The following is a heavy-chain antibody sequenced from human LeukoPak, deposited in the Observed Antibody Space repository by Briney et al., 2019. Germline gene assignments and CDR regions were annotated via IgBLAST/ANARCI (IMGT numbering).Heavy chain of an antibody. CDR3: ATSRDFYDTSGYYPYYFDC. Sequence: GALGLSCAASGFTFSSYGMHWVRPVPDKGGEGVAVMPNDRRNNYYAESVKGRLTISRDNSKNTLYLQMHSLRTEDTAVYYCATSRDFYDTSGYYPYYFDCWGQGTLVTVSS. D-gene: IGHD3-22*01. J-gene: IGHJ4*02. CDR2: MPNDRRNN. V-gene: IGHV3-30*03. CDR1: GFTFSSYG.